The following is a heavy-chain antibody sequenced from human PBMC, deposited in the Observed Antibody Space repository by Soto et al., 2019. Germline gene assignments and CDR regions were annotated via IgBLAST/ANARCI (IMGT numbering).Heavy chain of an antibody. CDR3: VKGQSSTWSQTGGMDV. V-gene: IGHV3-23*01. CDR2: IDDSGVGT. CDR1: GFTFSTYA. J-gene: IGHJ6*02. Sequence: EVRLLESGGGLVQPGGSLRLSCAASGFTFSTYAMTWVRQAPGKGLEWVSGIDDSGVGTYYADSVKGRLTISRDNSKNMLYLQMGSLRAEDTAVYYCVKGQSSTWSQTGGMDVWGQGTTVTVSS. D-gene: IGHD1-26*01.